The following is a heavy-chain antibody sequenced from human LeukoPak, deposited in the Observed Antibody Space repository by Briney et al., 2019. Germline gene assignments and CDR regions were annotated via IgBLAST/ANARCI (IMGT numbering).Heavy chain of an antibody. V-gene: IGHV3-49*03. J-gene: IGHJ4*02. CDR1: GFIFGDYA. CDR2: IRSKSYGGTT. Sequence: PGGSLRLSCKASGFIFGDYAMSWFRQVPGKGLEWVGFIRSKSYGGTTEYAASVKGRFTISRDDAESIAYLQMSSLKTEDTALYYCTIQSRPGFFFDYWGQGTLVTVSP. CDR3: TIQSRPGFFFDY.